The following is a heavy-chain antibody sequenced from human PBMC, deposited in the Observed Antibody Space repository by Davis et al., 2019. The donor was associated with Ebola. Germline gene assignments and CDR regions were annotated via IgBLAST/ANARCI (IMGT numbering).Heavy chain of an antibody. CDR1: GFTFSSYT. Sequence: GESLKISCPVSGFTFSSYTMNWVRQAPGKGLEWVSSISPASSYIYYADSVKGRFTISRDNAKNSLFLQMNSLRAGDTAVYYCARDISGDDDSFDIWGRGTKVTVSS. CDR2: ISPASSYI. V-gene: IGHV3-21*01. J-gene: IGHJ3*02. CDR3: ARDISGDDDSFDI. D-gene: IGHD1-26*01.